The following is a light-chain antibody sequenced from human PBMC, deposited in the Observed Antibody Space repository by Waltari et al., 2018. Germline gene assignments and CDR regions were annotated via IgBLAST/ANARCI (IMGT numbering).Light chain of an antibody. J-gene: IGLJ3*02. CDR3: CSYAGSYAWV. V-gene: IGLV2-11*01. CDR2: DVS. Sequence: QSALTQPRSVSGSPGQSVTISCTGTSSDIGGYNSVSWYQQHPGKAPKLMIYDVSARPSGVPDRFYGSKSGNTASLTISGLQAEDEADYYCCSYAGSYAWVFGGGTKVTVL. CDR1: SSDIGGYNS.